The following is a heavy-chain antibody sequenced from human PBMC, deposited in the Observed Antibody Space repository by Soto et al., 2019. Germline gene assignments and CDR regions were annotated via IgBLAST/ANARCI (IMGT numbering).Heavy chain of an antibody. J-gene: IGHJ4*02. D-gene: IGHD6-19*01. CDR1: GIEFSNYA. Sequence: GGSLRLSCVASGIEFSNYAMSWVRQAPGKGLEWVSISSASGRSRYHADSVKGRFTISRDNSKNTLYLHMTNLRAEDTAVYCCAKQGHWLDVYFDVWGQGTPVTVSS. V-gene: IGHV3-23*01. CDR3: AKQGHWLDVYFDV. CDR2: SSASGRSR.